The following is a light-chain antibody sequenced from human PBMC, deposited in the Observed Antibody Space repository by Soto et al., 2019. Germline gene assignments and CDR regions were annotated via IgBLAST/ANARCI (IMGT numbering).Light chain of an antibody. CDR2: GAS. Sequence: EIVMTQSPATLSVSPGERATLSCRASQSVSSNLAWYQQKPGQAPRLLIYGASTRATGVPARFSGSGSGTEFSLTISSLQSEDFAVYYCQRYDNWPLTFGGGTKVDNK. CDR3: QRYDNWPLT. V-gene: IGKV3-15*01. CDR1: QSVSSN. J-gene: IGKJ4*01.